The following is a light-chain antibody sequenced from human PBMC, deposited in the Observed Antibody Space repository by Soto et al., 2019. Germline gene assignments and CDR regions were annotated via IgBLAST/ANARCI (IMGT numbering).Light chain of an antibody. CDR1: QSVLYSSNNKNY. Sequence: DIVMTQSPDSLAVSLGDRATINCKSSQSVLYSSNNKNYLAWYQQKPGQPPKLLIYWASTRESGVPDRFSGSGSGTDFTLTISSLKAEDVEVYYCQQYYSTPLTFGGGTKVDIK. CDR3: QQYYSTPLT. CDR2: WAS. V-gene: IGKV4-1*01. J-gene: IGKJ4*01.